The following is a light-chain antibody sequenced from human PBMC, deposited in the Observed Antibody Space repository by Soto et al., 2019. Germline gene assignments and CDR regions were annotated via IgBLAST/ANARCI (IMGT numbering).Light chain of an antibody. J-gene: IGKJ1*01. V-gene: IGKV4-1*01. CDR1: QTILYGSNNKNH. CDR3: QQFYSATP. CDR2: WES. Sequence: DIVLTQSPDSLAVSLGERTTINCKSSQTILYGSNNKNHLAWYQHTPGQPPKLLISWESSRESGVPDRVSGSGSGTDSTLTINSLPSEDVALYYCQQFYSATPFGQVTKEEI.